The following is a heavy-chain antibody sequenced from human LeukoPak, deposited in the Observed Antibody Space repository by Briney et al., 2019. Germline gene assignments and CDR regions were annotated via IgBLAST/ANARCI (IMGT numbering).Heavy chain of an antibody. Sequence: SETLSLTCAGYGGSFSGYYWSWIRQPPGKGLEWIGEFNHSGSTNYNPSLKSRVTISVDTSKNQFSLKLSSVTAADTAVYYCARRGPNAEYDILTGYYYFDYWGQGTLVTVSS. J-gene: IGHJ4*02. V-gene: IGHV4-34*01. CDR2: FNHSGST. CDR1: GGSFSGYY. D-gene: IGHD3-9*01. CDR3: ARRGPNAEYDILTGYYYFDY.